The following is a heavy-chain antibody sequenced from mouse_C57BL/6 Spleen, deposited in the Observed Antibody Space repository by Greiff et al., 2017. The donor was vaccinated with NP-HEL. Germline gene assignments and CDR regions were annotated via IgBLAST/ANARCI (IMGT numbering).Heavy chain of an antibody. D-gene: IGHD3-2*02. J-gene: IGHJ2*01. CDR1: GYAFINYL. V-gene: IGHV1-54*01. Sequence: VQLQQSGAELVRPGTSVKVSCKASGYAFINYLIEWVKQRPGQGLEWIGVINPGSGGTNYNEKFKGKATLTADKSSSTAYMQLSSLTSEDSAVYFCARRSSGYGYWGQGTTLTVSS. CDR3: ARRSSGYGY. CDR2: INPGSGGT.